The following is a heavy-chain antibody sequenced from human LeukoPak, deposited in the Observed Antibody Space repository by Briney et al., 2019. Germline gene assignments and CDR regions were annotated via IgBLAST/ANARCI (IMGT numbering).Heavy chain of an antibody. J-gene: IGHJ4*02. CDR1: GGSISSYY. Sequence: SETLSLTCTVSGGSISSYYWNWIRQPPGKGLEWIGYIHYSGITKYNPSVQSRVAISLDTSKNQFSLKLTSVTAADTAVYYCASSGNYYFTLDYWGQGTLVTVSS. V-gene: IGHV4-59*08. D-gene: IGHD3-10*01. CDR3: ASSGNYYFTLDY. CDR2: IHYSGIT.